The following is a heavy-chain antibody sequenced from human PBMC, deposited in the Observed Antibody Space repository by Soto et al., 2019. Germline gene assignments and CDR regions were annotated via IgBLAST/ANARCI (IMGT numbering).Heavy chain of an antibody. V-gene: IGHV4-31*03. CDR2: IYYSGST. Sequence: SETLSLTCTVSGGSISSGGYYWSWIRQHPGKGLEWIGYIYYSGSTYYNPSLKSRVTISVETSKNQFSLKLSSVTAADMAVYYCARASVAGPQNWFDPWGQGTLVTVSS. J-gene: IGHJ5*02. CDR3: ARASVAGPQNWFDP. D-gene: IGHD2-15*01. CDR1: GGSISSGGYY.